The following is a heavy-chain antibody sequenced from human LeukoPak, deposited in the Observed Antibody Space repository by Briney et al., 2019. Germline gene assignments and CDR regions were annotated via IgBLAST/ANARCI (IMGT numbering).Heavy chain of an antibody. CDR1: GFTFCDYY. J-gene: IGHJ4*01. CDR2: ICSSGSTI. CDR3: ARDHEYTSSWWDY. V-gene: IGHV3-11*01. D-gene: IGHD6-13*01. Sequence: GGSLTLSCVASGFTFCDYYMRGLRQAPGEGLVWVSYICSSGSTIYYAASVKGLFTISSDNAKNSLYQQMHSLRAEDAAVYYCARDHEYTSSWWDYWGHGTLVTVSS.